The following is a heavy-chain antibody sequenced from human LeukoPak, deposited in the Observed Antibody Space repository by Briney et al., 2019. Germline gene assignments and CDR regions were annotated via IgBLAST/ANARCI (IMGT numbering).Heavy chain of an antibody. CDR2: IKSKTDGGTT. D-gene: IGHD3-10*01. V-gene: IGHV3-15*01. CDR1: GFTFSNAW. J-gene: IGHJ4*02. Sequence: GGSLRLSCAASGFTFSNAWMSWVRQAPGKGLEWVGRIKSKTDGGTTDYAAPVKGRFTISRDDSKNTLYLQMNSLKTEDTAVYYCTTGPWDYYGSGSFIAEYWGQGTLVTVSS. CDR3: TTGPWDYYGSGSFIAEY.